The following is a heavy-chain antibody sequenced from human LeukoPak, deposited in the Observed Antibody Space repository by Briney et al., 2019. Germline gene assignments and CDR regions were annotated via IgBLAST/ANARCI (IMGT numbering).Heavy chain of an antibody. V-gene: IGHV3-30*03. CDR1: GFTFSSYG. Sequence: GGSLRLSCAASGFTFSSYGMHWVRQAPGKGLEWMAVISYDGSNKYYADSVKGRFTISRDNSKNTVFLQMNSLRAEDTAVYYCARDMVYARVGFFDYWGQGTLVTVSS. CDR2: ISYDGSNK. CDR3: ARDMVYARVGFFDY. J-gene: IGHJ4*02. D-gene: IGHD2-8*01.